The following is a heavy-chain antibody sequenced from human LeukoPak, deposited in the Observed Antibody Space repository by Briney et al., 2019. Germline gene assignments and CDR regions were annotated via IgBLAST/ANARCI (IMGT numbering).Heavy chain of an antibody. D-gene: IGHD3-22*01. CDR1: GYTFTSYY. Sequence: GASVKVSCKASGYTFTSYYMHWVRQAPGQGLEWMGIINPSGGSTSYARKSQGRVTMTRDTSTSTVYMELSSLRSEDTAVYYCARALTYYYDSSGYYSDYWGQGTLVTVSS. CDR2: INPSGGST. V-gene: IGHV1-46*01. CDR3: ARALTYYYDSSGYYSDY. J-gene: IGHJ4*02.